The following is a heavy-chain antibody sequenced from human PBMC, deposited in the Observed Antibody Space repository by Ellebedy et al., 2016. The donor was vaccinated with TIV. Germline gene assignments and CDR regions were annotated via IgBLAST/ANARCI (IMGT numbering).Heavy chain of an antibody. D-gene: IGHD3-16*01. J-gene: IGHJ5*02. CDR2: FYFSGIT. CDR3: ARVGSLSWFDP. V-gene: IGHV4-59*01. CDR1: DGSISNFH. Sequence: MPSETLSLTCTVSDGSISNFHWSWILQPPGTGLDWLGYFYFSGITNYNPSLKSRVTMSVDTSKNQFSLKLSSVTTADTAVYYCARVGSLSWFDPWGRGIPVTVSS.